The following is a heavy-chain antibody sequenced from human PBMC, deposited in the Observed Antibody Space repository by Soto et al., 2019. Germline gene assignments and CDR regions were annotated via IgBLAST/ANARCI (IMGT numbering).Heavy chain of an antibody. CDR2: ISWNSGSI. CDR1: GFTFDDYA. Sequence: GGSLRLSCAASGFTFDDYAMHWVRQAPGKGLEWVSGISWNSGSIGYADSVKGRFTISRDNAKNSLYLQMNSLRAEDTALYYCAKANHFRLGYCSGGSCYVGFYFQHWGQGTLVTVSS. V-gene: IGHV3-9*01. D-gene: IGHD2-15*01. CDR3: AKANHFRLGYCSGGSCYVGFYFQH. J-gene: IGHJ1*01.